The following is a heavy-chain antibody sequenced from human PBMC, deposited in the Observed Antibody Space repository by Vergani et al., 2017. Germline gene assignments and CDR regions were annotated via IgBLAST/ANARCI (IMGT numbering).Heavy chain of an antibody. J-gene: IGHJ4*02. CDR1: GFTFSDYY. D-gene: IGHD6-13*01. CDR2: ISSSGRTI. CDR3: ARGLGGYWYSRSWYVDY. V-gene: IGHV3-11*01. Sequence: QVQLVESGGGLVKLGGSLRLSCAASGFTFSDYYLSWIRQAPGKGLEWVSYISSSGRTINYADSVKGRFTISRGNAKNSLQLQMKSLRAEEPAVYYCARGLGGYWYSRSWYVDYWGQGTLVTVSS.